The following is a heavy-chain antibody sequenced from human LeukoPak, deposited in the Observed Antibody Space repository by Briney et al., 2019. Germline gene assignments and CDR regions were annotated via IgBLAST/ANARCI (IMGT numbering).Heavy chain of an antibody. CDR1: GGSISSYY. V-gene: IGHV4-4*09. CDR2: SYIRGST. CDR3: ASNMRVISAFDI. Sequence: PSETLSLTCTVSGGSISSYYWTWIRQSPGKGLEWIGYSYIRGSTKYNPSLKSRVTISVDTSYNQVSLRLRSVTAADTAVYYCASNMRVISAFDIWGHGTMVTVSS. J-gene: IGHJ3*02. D-gene: IGHD2-21*01.